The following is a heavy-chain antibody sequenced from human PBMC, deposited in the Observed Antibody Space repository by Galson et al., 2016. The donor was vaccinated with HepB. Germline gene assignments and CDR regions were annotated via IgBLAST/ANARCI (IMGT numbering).Heavy chain of an antibody. CDR3: ARETVATYTFDS. CDR2: IYPSGST. CDR1: GASISSYNYF. Sequence: TLSLTCTVSGASISSYNYFYSWVRQHPGKGLEWIGYIYPSGSTYYNPSLRSRVSISIDTSKNQFSLRLSSVTAADTAVYFCARETVATYTFDSWGQGTPITVSS. J-gene: IGHJ5*01. D-gene: IGHD2-2*02. V-gene: IGHV4-31*03.